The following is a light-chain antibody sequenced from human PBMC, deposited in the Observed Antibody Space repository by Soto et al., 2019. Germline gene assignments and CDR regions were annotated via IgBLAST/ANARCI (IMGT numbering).Light chain of an antibody. Sequence: DIQMTQSPSTLSASVGDRGTSTCRASQSISSWLAWYQQKPGKAPKLLIYKASSLESGVPSRFSGSGSGTEFTLTISSLQPDDIATYYCQQYNSYWTFGEGAKVDIK. CDR2: KAS. CDR3: QQYNSYWT. J-gene: IGKJ1*01. CDR1: QSISSW. V-gene: IGKV1-5*03.